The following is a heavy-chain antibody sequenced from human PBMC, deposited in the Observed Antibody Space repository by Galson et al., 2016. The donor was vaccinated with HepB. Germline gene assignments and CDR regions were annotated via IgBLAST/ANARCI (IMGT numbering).Heavy chain of an antibody. Sequence: SLRLSCAASRFTFSAYTMNWVRQPPGKGLEWVSSIGRSDKYRFYADSVRGRFTISRDNAEKSLYPQMNSLRAEDTAVYYCAREGDSGYDSFDYWGQGTLVTVSS. CDR1: RFTFSAYT. CDR2: IGRSDKYR. D-gene: IGHD5-12*01. V-gene: IGHV3-21*01. J-gene: IGHJ4*02. CDR3: AREGDSGYDSFDY.